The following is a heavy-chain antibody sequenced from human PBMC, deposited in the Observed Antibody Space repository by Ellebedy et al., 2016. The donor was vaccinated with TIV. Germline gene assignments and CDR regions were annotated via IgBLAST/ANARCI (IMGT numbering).Heavy chain of an antibody. V-gene: IGHV1-69*13. J-gene: IGHJ4*02. Sequence: AASVKVSCKASGGTFSNYGISWVRQAPGQGPEWMGGIIPISGTPIYAQKFQGRVTIAADESTSTPYMELSGLRSEDTALYFCARAVSPYYYDSSFYRSLYYFDSWGQGTLVTVSS. CDR2: IIPISGTP. D-gene: IGHD3-22*01. CDR1: GGTFSNYG. CDR3: ARAVSPYYYDSSFYRSLYYFDS.